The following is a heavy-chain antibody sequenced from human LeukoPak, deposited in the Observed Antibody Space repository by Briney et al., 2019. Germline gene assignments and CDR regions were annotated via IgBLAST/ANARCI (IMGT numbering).Heavy chain of an antibody. V-gene: IGHV4-38-2*02. CDR2: IYHSGST. Sequence: SETLSLTCTVSGYSISSGYYWGWIRQPPGKGLEWIGSIYHSGSTSYNPSLKSRVTISVDTSKNQFSLKLSSVTAADTAVYFCARYCSSTSCIFMGDDYWGQGTLVSVSS. CDR3: ARYCSSTSCIFMGDDY. CDR1: GYSISSGYY. D-gene: IGHD2-2*01. J-gene: IGHJ4*02.